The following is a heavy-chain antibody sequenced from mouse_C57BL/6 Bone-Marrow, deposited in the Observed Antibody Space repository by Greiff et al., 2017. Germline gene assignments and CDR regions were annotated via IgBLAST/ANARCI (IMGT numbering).Heavy chain of an antibody. V-gene: IGHV1-55*01. J-gene: IGHJ1*03. D-gene: IGHD2-5*01. CDR1: GYTFTSYW. CDR3: ARPYYSNYWYFDV. Sequence: QVQLQQPGAELVKPGASVKMSCKASGYTFTSYWITRVKQRPGQGLAWIGDIYPGSGSTNYNEKFKSKATLTVDTSSSTAYMQLSSLTSEDSAVYCCARPYYSNYWYFDVWGTGTTVTVSS. CDR2: IYPGSGST.